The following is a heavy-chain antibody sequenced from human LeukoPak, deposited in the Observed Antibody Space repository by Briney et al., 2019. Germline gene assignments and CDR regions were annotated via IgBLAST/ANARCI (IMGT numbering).Heavy chain of an antibody. Sequence: SETLSLTCTVSGYSISSGYYWGWIRQPPGKGLEWIGSIYHSGRTYYNPSLKSRVTISVDTSKNQFSLKLSSVTAADTAVYYCARGGYYGSGNDFRFDPWGQGTLVTVSS. CDR3: ARGGYYGSGNDFRFDP. J-gene: IGHJ5*02. CDR2: IYHSGRT. V-gene: IGHV4-38-2*02. CDR1: GYSISSGYY. D-gene: IGHD3-10*01.